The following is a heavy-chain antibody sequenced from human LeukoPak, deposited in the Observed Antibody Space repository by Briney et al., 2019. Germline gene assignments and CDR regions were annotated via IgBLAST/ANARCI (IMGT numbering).Heavy chain of an antibody. Sequence: ASMKVSCKASGYTFTGYYMHWVRQAPGQGLEWMGWINPNSGGTNYAQKFQGRVTMTRDTSISTAYMELSRLRSDDTAVYYCARDYDSSGYPWFDPWGQGTLVTVSS. V-gene: IGHV1-2*02. D-gene: IGHD3-22*01. CDR1: GYTFTGYY. CDR2: INPNSGGT. J-gene: IGHJ5*02. CDR3: ARDYDSSGYPWFDP.